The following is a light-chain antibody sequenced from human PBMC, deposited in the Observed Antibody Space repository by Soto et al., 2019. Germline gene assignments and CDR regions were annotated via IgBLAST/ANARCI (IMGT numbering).Light chain of an antibody. CDR3: QSYDSSLSGWV. J-gene: IGLJ3*02. CDR1: RSNIGAGYD. CDR2: GNT. V-gene: IGLV1-40*01. Sequence: QSVLTQPPSVSGAPGQRVTISCTGSRSNIGAGYDVNWYQHLPGRAPKLLISGNTNRPSGVPDRFSGSKSGTSASLAITGLQAEDEADFYCQSYDSSLSGWVFGGGTKVTVL.